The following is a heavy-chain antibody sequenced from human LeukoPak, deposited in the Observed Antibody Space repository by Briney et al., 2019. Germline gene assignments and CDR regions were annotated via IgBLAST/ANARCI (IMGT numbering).Heavy chain of an antibody. V-gene: IGHV3-11*04. Sequence: SGGSLRLSCAASGFTFSDYYMSWIRQAPGKGLEWVSYISSSGSTIYYADSVKGRFTISRDNAKNSLYPQMNSLRAEDTAVYYCARTYDSSDLYFQHWGQGTLVTVSS. D-gene: IGHD3-22*01. J-gene: IGHJ1*01. CDR2: ISSSGSTI. CDR3: ARTYDSSDLYFQH. CDR1: GFTFSDYY.